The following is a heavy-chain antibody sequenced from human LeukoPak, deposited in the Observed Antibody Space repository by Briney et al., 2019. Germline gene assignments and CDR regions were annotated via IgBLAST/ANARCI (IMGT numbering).Heavy chain of an antibody. Sequence: GESLKISCKGSGYSFTSYWSGWVRQMPGKGLEGMGIIYPGDSDTRYSPSFQGQVTISADKSISTAYLQWSSLKASDTAMYYCARVTFYYDSSAYVGEYFQHWGQGILVTVSS. J-gene: IGHJ1*01. CDR2: IYPGDSDT. CDR3: ARVTFYYDSSAYVGEYFQH. CDR1: GYSFTSYW. V-gene: IGHV5-51*01. D-gene: IGHD3-22*01.